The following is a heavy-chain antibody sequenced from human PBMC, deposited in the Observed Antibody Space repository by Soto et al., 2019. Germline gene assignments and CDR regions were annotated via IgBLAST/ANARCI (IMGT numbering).Heavy chain of an antibody. Sequence: QVQLVESGGGVVQPGRSLRLSCAASGFTFSSYGMHWVRQAPGKGLEWVAVISYDGSNKYYVDSVKGRFTISRDNSKNTLYLQMNSLRAEDTAVYYCAKARAYYYDSSALGDYWGQGTLVTVSS. CDR3: AKARAYYYDSSALGDY. J-gene: IGHJ4*02. CDR1: GFTFSSYG. D-gene: IGHD3-22*01. V-gene: IGHV3-30*18. CDR2: ISYDGSNK.